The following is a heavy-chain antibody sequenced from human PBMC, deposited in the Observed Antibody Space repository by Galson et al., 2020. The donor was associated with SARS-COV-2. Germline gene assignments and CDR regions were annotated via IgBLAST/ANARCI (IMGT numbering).Heavy chain of an antibody. J-gene: IGHJ3*02. CDR1: GGSISSSSYY. CDR2: IYYSGST. D-gene: IGHD3-22*01. Sequence: SETLSLTCTVSGGSISSSSYYWGWIRQPPGKGLEWIGCIYYSGSTYYNPSLKSRVTISVDTSKNQFSLKLSSVTAADTAVYYCARQLRYYYDSSSDGAFDIWGQRKRVTVSP. CDR3: ARQLRYYYDSSSDGAFDI. V-gene: IGHV4-39*01.